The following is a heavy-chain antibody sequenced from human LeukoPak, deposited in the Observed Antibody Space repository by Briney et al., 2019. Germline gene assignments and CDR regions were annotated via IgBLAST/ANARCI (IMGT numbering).Heavy chain of an antibody. CDR2: ISSSSSYI. CDR3: ARDLSQRGAFDY. V-gene: IGHV3-21*01. CDR1: GFTFSSYS. Sequence: PGGSLRLSCAASGFTFSSYSMNWVRQAPGKGLEWVSSISSSSSYIYYADSVKGRFTISRDNAKNSLYLQMNSLRAEDTAVYYCARDLSQRGAFDYWGQGTLVTVSS. J-gene: IGHJ4*02. D-gene: IGHD3-10*01.